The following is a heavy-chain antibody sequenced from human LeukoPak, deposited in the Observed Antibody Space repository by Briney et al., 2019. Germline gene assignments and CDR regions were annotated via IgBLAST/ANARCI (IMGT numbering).Heavy chain of an antibody. CDR1: GGSFSGYY. D-gene: IGHD6-6*01. CDR2: INHSGST. CDR3: ARGRRQLGLLRYFDL. J-gene: IGHJ2*01. Sequence: SETLSLTCAVYGGSFSGYYWSWIRQPPGKGLEWIGEINHSGSTNYNPSLKSRVTISVDTSKNQFSLKLSSVTAADTAVYYCARGRRQLGLLRYFDLWGRGTLVTVSS. V-gene: IGHV4-34*01.